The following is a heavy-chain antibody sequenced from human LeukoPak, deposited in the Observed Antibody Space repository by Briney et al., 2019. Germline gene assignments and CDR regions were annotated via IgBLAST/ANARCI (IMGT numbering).Heavy chain of an antibody. CDR3: ARHHIVATGGAFDI. J-gene: IGHJ3*02. D-gene: IGHD5-12*01. V-gene: IGHV4-61*02. CDR1: GGSISSGSYY. CDR2: IYTSGST. Sequence: SETLSLTCTVSGGSISSGSYYWSWIRQPAGKGLEWIGRIYTSGSTNYNPSLKSRVTISVDTSKNQFSLKLSSVTAADTAAYYCARHHIVATGGAFDIWGQGTMVTVSS.